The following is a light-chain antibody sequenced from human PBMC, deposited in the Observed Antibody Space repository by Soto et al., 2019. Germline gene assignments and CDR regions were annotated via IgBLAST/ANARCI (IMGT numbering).Light chain of an antibody. CDR1: QSLSRSS. Sequence: EIVLTQSPGTLSLSPGDRATLSCRASQSLSRSSLAWYQQKPGRAPRLLIYDASSRATGIPDRFSGSGSGTDFTLTISRLEPEDFAVYYCQQYGSSPWTFGQGTKVDI. CDR3: QQYGSSPWT. CDR2: DAS. J-gene: IGKJ1*01. V-gene: IGKV3-20*01.